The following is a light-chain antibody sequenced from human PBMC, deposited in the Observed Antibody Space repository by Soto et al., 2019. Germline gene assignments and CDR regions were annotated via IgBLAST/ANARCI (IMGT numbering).Light chain of an antibody. CDR3: QQYNSYPLT. CDR2: AAF. V-gene: IGKV1D-16*01. Sequence: DTQMTQSPSSLSASVGDRVTMTCRASQGISNWLAWYQQKPGEAPKSLISAAFNLQSGVPSRFSGSGSGTDFTLTISSLQPEDFATYYCQQYNSYPLTFGGGTKVETK. J-gene: IGKJ4*01. CDR1: QGISNW.